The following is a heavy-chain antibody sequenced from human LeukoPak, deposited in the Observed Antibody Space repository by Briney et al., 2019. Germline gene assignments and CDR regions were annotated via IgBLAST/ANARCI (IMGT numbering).Heavy chain of an antibody. CDR3: AREIEGTIYDTPLIDY. CDR1: GFTFSDYY. CDR2: ISSSGSTI. V-gene: IGHV3-11*04. D-gene: IGHD3-22*01. Sequence: GGSLRLSCAASGFTFSDYYMSWIRQAPGKGLEWVSYISSSGSTIYYADSVKGRFTISRDNAKNSLYLQMNSLRAEDTAVYYCAREIEGTIYDTPLIDYWGQGTLVTVSS. J-gene: IGHJ4*02.